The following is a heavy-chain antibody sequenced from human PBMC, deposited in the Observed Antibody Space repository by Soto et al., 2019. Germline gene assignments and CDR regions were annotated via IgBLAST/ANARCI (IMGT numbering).Heavy chain of an antibody. CDR1: GFLFSTYW. Sequence: EVQLVESGGGLVQPGGSLRLSCAASGFLFSTYWMFWVRQVPRKGLLWVSRIKSDGSSTSYADSVKGRFTISRDNTKNTLYLQLTSLIAEDTAVYYCAIGGGDYNYFDHWGQGMLVTVSS. J-gene: IGHJ4*02. CDR3: AIGGGDYNYFDH. V-gene: IGHV3-74*01. D-gene: IGHD2-21*01. CDR2: IKSDGSST.